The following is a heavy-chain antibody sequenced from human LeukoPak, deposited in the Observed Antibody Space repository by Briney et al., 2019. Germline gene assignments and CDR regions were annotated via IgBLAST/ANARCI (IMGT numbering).Heavy chain of an antibody. J-gene: IGHJ3*02. CDR3: ARDQGIVVAPAHAFDI. D-gene: IGHD3-22*01. V-gene: IGHV3-74*01. CDR2: INTDGSST. Sequence: GGSLRLSCAASGFTFSSYWMHWVRQAPGKGLVWVSRINTDGSSTSYADSVKGRFTISRDNAKNTLYLQMNSLRAEDTAVYYCARDQGIVVAPAHAFDIWGQGTMVTVSS. CDR1: GFTFSSYW.